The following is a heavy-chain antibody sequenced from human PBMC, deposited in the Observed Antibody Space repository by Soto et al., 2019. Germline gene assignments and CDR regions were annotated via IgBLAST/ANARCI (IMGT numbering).Heavy chain of an antibody. CDR2: ISTSGSTI. J-gene: IGHJ4*02. V-gene: IGHV3-11*01. CDR3: ARDATYYYGSGSYLGY. CDR1: GFTFSDYY. Sequence: QVQLVESAGGWVKPGGSLRLSCAASGFTFSDYYMNWIRQAPGKGLEWVSYISTSGSTIFYADSVKGRFTISRDNAKNSLYLQMNSLRAEDTAVYYCARDATYYYGSGSYLGYWGQGTLVTVSS. D-gene: IGHD3-10*01.